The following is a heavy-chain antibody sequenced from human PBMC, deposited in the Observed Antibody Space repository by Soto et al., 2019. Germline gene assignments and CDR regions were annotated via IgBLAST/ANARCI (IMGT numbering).Heavy chain of an antibody. CDR1: GGSISSGDYY. D-gene: IGHD1-1*01. CDR2: IYYSGNT. CDR3: ARVSTQQRWLDP. J-gene: IGHJ5*02. V-gene: IGHV4-30-4*01. Sequence: PSETLSLTCTVSGGSISSGDYYWSWIRQPPGKGLEWIGYIYYSGNTYYNPSLKSRVTISVDTTKNQFSLKLSSVTAADTAVYSCARVSTQQRWLDPWGQGTLVTVSS.